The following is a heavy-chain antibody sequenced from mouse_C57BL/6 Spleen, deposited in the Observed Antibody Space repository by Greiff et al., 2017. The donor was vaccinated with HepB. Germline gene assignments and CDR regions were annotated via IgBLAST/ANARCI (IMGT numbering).Heavy chain of an antibody. CDR1: GYTFTSYW. V-gene: IGHV1-74*01. D-gene: IGHD2-3*01. CDR2: IHPSDSDT. Sequence: VQLKQPGAELVKPGASVKVSCKASGYTFTSYWMHWVKQRPGQGLEWIGRIHPSDSDTNYNQKFKGKATLTVDKSSSTAYMQLSSLTSEDSAVYYCAIGRVLYDGYYDAMDYWGQGTSVTVSS. CDR3: AIGRVLYDGYYDAMDY. J-gene: IGHJ4*01.